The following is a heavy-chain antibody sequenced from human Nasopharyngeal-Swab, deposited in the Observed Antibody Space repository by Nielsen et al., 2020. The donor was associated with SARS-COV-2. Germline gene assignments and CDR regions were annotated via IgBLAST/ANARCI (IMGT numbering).Heavy chain of an antibody. V-gene: IGHV4-31*02. CDR3: ARATMIVVVIGAFDI. CDR2: IYYSGST. J-gene: IGHJ3*02. Sequence: RQVPGKGLEWVGYIYYSGSTYYNPSLKSRVTISVDTSKNQFSLKLSSVTAADTAVYYCARATMIVVVIGAFDIWGQGTMVTVSS. D-gene: IGHD3-22*01.